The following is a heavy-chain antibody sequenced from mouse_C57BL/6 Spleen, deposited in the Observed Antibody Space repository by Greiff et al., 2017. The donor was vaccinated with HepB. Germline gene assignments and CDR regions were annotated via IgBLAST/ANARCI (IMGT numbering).Heavy chain of an antibody. J-gene: IGHJ2*01. CDR3: AREDYFDY. CDR1: GYSITSGYY. V-gene: IGHV3-6*01. Sequence: EVHLVESGPGLVKPSQSLSLTCSVTGYSITSGYYWNWIRQFPGNKLEWMGYISYDGSNNYNPSLKNRISITRDTSKNQFFLKLNSVTTEDTATYDCAREDYFDYWGQGTTLTVSS. CDR2: ISYDGSN.